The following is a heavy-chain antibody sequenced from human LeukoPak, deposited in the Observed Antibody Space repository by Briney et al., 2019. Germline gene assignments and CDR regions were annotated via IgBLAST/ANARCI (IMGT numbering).Heavy chain of an antibody. Sequence: PSETLSLTCIVSGGSISSYYWSWIRQPPGKGLEWIGYIYYSGSTNYNPSLKSRVTISVDTSKNQFSLKLSSVTAADTAVYYCARANGGNWNYYYYYYMDVWGKGTTVTVSS. V-gene: IGHV4-59*01. CDR2: IYYSGST. D-gene: IGHD4-23*01. CDR1: GGSISSYY. J-gene: IGHJ6*03. CDR3: ARANGGNWNYYYYYYMDV.